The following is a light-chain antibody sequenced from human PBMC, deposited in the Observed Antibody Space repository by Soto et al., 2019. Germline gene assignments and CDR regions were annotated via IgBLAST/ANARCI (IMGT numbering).Light chain of an antibody. CDR3: SSYTSNSTRV. CDR1: SSDVGGYNY. J-gene: IGLJ2*01. Sequence: QSALTQPASVSGSPGQSITISCTGTSSDVGGYNYVSWYQQYPGKAPKLMICEVSNRPSGVSNRFSGSKSGNTASLTISGLQAEDEADYYCSSYTSNSTRVFGGGTKHTVL. CDR2: EVS. V-gene: IGLV2-14*01.